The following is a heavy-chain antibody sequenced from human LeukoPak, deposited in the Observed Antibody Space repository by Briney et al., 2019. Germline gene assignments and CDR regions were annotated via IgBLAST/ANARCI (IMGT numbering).Heavy chain of an antibody. Sequence: ASVKVSCKASGYTFTSYYMHWVRQAPGQGLEWMGIINPSGGSTSYAQKFQGRITMTDDTSTDTAYMELSSLRSEDTAVYYCATAVGATVGWFDPWGQGTLVTVSS. CDR1: GYTFTSYY. CDR2: INPSGGST. V-gene: IGHV1-46*01. D-gene: IGHD1-26*01. CDR3: ATAVGATVGWFDP. J-gene: IGHJ5*02.